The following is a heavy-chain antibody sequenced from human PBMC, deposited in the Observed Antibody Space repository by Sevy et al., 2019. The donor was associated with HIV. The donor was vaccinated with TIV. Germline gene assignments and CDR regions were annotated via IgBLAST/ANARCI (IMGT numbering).Heavy chain of an antibody. V-gene: IGHV3-23*01. J-gene: IGHJ3*02. D-gene: IGHD6-13*01. CDR3: ATQQQLVLFDAFDI. CDR2: ISGSGYST. CDR1: GFTFSSYA. Sequence: GGSLRLSCAASGFTFSSYAMSWVRQAPGKGLEWVSAISGSGYSTYYADSVKGRFTISRDNSKNTLYLQMNSLRAEETAVYFCATQQQLVLFDAFDIWGQGTMVTVSS.